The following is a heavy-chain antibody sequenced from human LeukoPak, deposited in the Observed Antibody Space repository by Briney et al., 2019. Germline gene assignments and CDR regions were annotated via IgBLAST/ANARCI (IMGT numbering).Heavy chain of an antibody. D-gene: IGHD6-19*01. J-gene: IGHJ4*02. CDR2: TYYRSKWYD. CDR3: ARERLVLGGNFDY. CDR1: GDSVSSNSAA. Sequence: SQTLSLTCAISGDSVSSNSAAWSWFRQSPSRGLEWLGRTYYRSKWYDDYAMSVKSRITINPDTSKNQFSLHLNSVSPEDTAVYFCARERLVLGGNFDYWGQGTLVTVSS. V-gene: IGHV6-1*01.